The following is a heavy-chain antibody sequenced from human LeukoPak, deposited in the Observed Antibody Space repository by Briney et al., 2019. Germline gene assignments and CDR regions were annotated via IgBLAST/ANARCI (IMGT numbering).Heavy chain of an antibody. V-gene: IGHV3-48*01. CDR1: GFTFSSYS. J-gene: IGHJ3*02. CDR3: VRDHHRRLYDSQARDTFDI. Sequence: GSLRLSCAASGFTFSSYSLNWVRQAPGKGLEWVSYISSSSSTIYYADSVKGRFTISRDNARNSLYLQMNSLRAEDTAVYYCVRDHHRRLYDSQARDTFDIWGQGTMVTVSS. CDR2: ISSSSSTI. D-gene: IGHD3-22*01.